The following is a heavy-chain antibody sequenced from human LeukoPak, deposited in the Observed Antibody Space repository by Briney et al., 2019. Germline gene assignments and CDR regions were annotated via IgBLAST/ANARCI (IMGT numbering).Heavy chain of an antibody. CDR2: IYTSGST. CDR1: GGSISSGSYY. D-gene: IGHD2/OR15-2a*01. V-gene: IGHV4-61*02. CDR3: ARSSEYYFGP. J-gene: IGHJ5*02. Sequence: SGTLSLTCTVSGGSISSGSYYWSWLRQRAGKGLEWIGRIYTSGSTNYNPSLKSRVTISVDTSKNQFSLRVSSVTAADTAVYHCARSSEYYFGPWGQETLVTVS.